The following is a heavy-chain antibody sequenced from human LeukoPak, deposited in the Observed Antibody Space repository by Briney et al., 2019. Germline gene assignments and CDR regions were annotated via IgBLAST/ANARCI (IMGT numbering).Heavy chain of an antibody. CDR3: NTLYCSCTSCN. CDR1: GLTFSNAW. V-gene: IGHV3-15*05. D-gene: IGHD2-2*01. J-gene: IGHJ4*02. Sequence: GGSLRLSCAASGLTFSNAWMSWVRQAPGKGLEWVGRIKTKTDGGTTDYAAPVKGRFTISRDDSKNTVYLQMNSLQTEDTAVYYCNTLYCSCTSCNWGQGTLVTVSS. CDR2: IKTKTDGGTT.